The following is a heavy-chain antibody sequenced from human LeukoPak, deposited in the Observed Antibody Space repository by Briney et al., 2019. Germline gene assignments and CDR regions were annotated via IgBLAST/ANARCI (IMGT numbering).Heavy chain of an antibody. Sequence: SETLSLTCTVSGGSISSSSYYWIWIRQTPGKGLEWIGSGYYTGPTYYNSSLKSRVTISVDTSKNQFSLKLSSVTAADTADCASSGYFSDWGQGIGVAVSS. V-gene: IGHV4-39*01. CDR1: GGSISSSSYY. J-gene: IGHJ4*02. CDR2: GYYTGPT. D-gene: IGHD3-22*01. CDR3: SGYFSD.